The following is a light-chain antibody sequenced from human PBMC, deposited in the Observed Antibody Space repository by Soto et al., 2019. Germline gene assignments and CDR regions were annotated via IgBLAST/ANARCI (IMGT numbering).Light chain of an antibody. CDR2: VAS. J-gene: IGKJ1*01. CDR1: QRISSNC. CDR3: QQYHSSWT. V-gene: IGKV3-20*01. Sequence: EIVVTKFPCALARSLGERATVSCRGIQRISSNCFAWDQQKPGQAPKLLIYVASNMATGVSYRFRGSGSGTDFTLTISSLQPDDFANYYCQQYHSSWTFGQATTAAIK.